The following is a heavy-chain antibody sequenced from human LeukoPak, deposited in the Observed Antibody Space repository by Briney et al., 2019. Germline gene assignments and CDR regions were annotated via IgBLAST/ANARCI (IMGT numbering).Heavy chain of an antibody. J-gene: IGHJ6*03. CDR2: IYSSGST. D-gene: IGHD3-3*01. V-gene: IGHV4-4*07. CDR1: GGSISGYY. CDR3: ARVVVFGVVSSDYYYYYMDV. Sequence: SETLSLTCTVSGGSISGYYWSWIRQPAGKGLEWIGRIYSSGSTNCNPSLKSRVTMSVDTSKNQLSLKLSSVTAADTAVYYCARVVVFGVVSSDYYYYYMDVWGRGTTVTVSS.